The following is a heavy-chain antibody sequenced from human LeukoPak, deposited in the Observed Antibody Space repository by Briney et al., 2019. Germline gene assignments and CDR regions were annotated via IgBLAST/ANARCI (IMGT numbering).Heavy chain of an antibody. J-gene: IGHJ4*02. CDR3: AKVKYGSSGYYPLDY. Sequence: GGSLRLSCAASGFTFSSYGMHWVRQAPGKGLEWVAVISYDGSNKYYADSVKGRFTISRDNSKNTLYLQMNSLRAEDTAVFYCAKVKYGSSGYYPLDYWGQGTLVTVSS. D-gene: IGHD3-22*01. CDR2: ISYDGSNK. V-gene: IGHV3-30*18. CDR1: GFTFSSYG.